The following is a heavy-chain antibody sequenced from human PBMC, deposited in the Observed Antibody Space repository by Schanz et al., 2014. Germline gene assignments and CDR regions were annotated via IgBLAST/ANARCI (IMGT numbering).Heavy chain of an antibody. D-gene: IGHD1-26*01. CDR3: AKYGTGKGVSFDY. V-gene: IGHV3-7*01. CDR2: IKLDGSET. CDR1: GFTFSGYW. Sequence: EVQLVESGGGLVQPGGSLRLSCAASGFTFSGYWMSWVRQAPGEGLVWVANIKLDGSETYYVDSVKGRFTISRDNAKNSLYLQMNSLTAEDTAVYYCAKYGTGKGVSFDYWGQGTLVTVSS. J-gene: IGHJ4*02.